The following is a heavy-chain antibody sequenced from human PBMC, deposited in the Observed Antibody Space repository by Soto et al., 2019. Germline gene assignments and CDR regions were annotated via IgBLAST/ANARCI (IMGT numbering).Heavy chain of an antibody. CDR2: INPNSGDT. CDR3: ATRYSYVHF. CDR1: GYAFTGYY. D-gene: IGHD5-18*01. J-gene: IGHJ4*02. Sequence: PGPSVKVSCKSSGYAFTGYYIHWVRQAPGQGLEWMGWINPNSGDTNYAQKFQGRVTMTRDTSFSTAYMELSSLRSDDTAGYYCATRYSYVHFWGQGTWGTVSS. V-gene: IGHV1-2*02.